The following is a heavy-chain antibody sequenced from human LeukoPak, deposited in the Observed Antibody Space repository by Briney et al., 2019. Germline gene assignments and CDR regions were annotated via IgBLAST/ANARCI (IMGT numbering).Heavy chain of an antibody. CDR1: GGSFSGYY. D-gene: IGHD6-19*01. J-gene: IGHJ4*02. CDR2: INHSGST. V-gene: IGHV4-34*01. CDR3: ARANGIAVAGYYFDY. Sequence: PSETLSLTCAVYGGSFSGYYWSWIRQPPGKGLEWIGEINHSGSTNYNPSLKSRVTISVDTSKNQFSLKLSSVTAADTAVYHCARANGIAVAGYYFDYWGQGTLVTVSS.